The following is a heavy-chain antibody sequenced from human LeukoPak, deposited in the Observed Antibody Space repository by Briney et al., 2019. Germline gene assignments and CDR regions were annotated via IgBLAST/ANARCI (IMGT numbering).Heavy chain of an antibody. CDR1: GVSISSYY. J-gene: IGHJ3*02. V-gene: IGHV4-59*08. CDR2: IYYSGST. CDR3: ARHGLDSSGRHAGAFDI. D-gene: IGHD3-22*01. Sequence: SETLSLTCTVSGVSISSYYWSWIRQPPGKGLEWIGYIYYSGSTNYNPSLKSRVTISVDTSKNQFSLKLSSVTAADTAVYYCARHGLDSSGRHAGAFDIWGQGTMVTVSS.